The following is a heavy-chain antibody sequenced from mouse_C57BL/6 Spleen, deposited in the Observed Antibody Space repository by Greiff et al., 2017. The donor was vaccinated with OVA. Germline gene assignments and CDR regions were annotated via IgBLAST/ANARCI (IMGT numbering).Heavy chain of an antibody. CDR1: GYTFTRYW. CDR3: AREGDYYGSSYWYFDV. CDR2: IHPNSGST. J-gene: IGHJ1*03. Sequence: QVQLQQPGAELVKPGASVKLSCKASGYTFTRYWMHWVKQRPGQGLEWIGMIHPNSGSTNYNEKFKSKATLTVDKSYSTAYMQLSSLTSEDSAVYYCAREGDYYGSSYWYFDVWGTGTTVTVSS. D-gene: IGHD1-1*01. V-gene: IGHV1-64*01.